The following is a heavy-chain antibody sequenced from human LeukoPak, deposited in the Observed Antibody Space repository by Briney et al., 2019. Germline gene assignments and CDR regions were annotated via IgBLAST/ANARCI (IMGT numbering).Heavy chain of an antibody. D-gene: IGHD3-22*01. Sequence: ASVKVSCKASGYTFTSYDINWVRQATGQGLEWMGWMNPNSGNTGYAQKFQGRVTMTRDTSISTAYMELSRLRSDDTAVYYCARGRKVTMIVVAPRAPDAFDIWGQGTMVTVSS. J-gene: IGHJ3*02. CDR1: GYTFTSYD. CDR2: MNPNSGNT. CDR3: ARGRKVTMIVVAPRAPDAFDI. V-gene: IGHV1-8*01.